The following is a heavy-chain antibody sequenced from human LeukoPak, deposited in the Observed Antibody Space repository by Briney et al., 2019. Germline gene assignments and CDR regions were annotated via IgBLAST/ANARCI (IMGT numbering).Heavy chain of an antibody. V-gene: IGHV4-38-2*02. D-gene: IGHD4-23*01. J-gene: IGHJ4*02. CDR1: GYSISSGYY. CDR3: ARLGPGNSEVDY. CDR2: IYHSGST. Sequence: SETLSLTCTVSGYSISSGYYWGWIRQPPGKGLEWIGSIYHSGSTYYNPSLKSRVTISVATSKNQFSLQLSSVTAADTAVYYCARLGPGNSEVDYWGQGTLVTVSS.